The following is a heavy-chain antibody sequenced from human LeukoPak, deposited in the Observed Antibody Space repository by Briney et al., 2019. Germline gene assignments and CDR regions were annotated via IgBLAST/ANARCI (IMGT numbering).Heavy chain of an antibody. CDR3: ARDCRGSGGSCCFDY. D-gene: IGHD2-15*01. V-gene: IGHV1-8*03. CDR1: GYTFTSYD. Sequence: GASVKVSCKASGYTFTSYDINWVRQATGLGLEWMGWMNPNSGNTGYAQKFQGRVTITRNTSISTAYMELSSLRPEDTAVYYCARDCRGSGGSCCFDYWGQGTLVTVSS. CDR2: MNPNSGNT. J-gene: IGHJ4*02.